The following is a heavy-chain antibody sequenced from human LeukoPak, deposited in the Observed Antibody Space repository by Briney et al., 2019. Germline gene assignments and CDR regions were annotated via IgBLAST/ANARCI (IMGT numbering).Heavy chain of an antibody. D-gene: IGHD2-2*01. V-gene: IGHV3-23*01. CDR2: ISSGSGII. CDR1: GFTFNTYT. Sequence: GGSLRLSCGASGFTFNTYTMNWVRQAPGKGLEWVSHISSGSGIIYYADSVKGRFTISRDNSKNTLYMQMNSLRAEDTAVYYCAKPDCTSTSCYVGWFDPWGQGTLVTVSS. CDR3: AKPDCTSTSCYVGWFDP. J-gene: IGHJ5*02.